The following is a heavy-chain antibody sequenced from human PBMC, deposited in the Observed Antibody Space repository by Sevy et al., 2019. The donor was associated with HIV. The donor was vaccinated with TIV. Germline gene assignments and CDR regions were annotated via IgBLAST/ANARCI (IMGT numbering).Heavy chain of an antibody. Sequence: GGSLRLSCAASGFIFSNFAMHWVRQAPGKGLEWVAVMSYDGSHKYYADSVRGRFTVSRDNSRNILSLEMNSLRREDTAVYYCARGENHDEFFHHWGQGTLVTVSS. CDR3: ARGENHDEFFHH. CDR1: GFIFSNFA. CDR2: MSYDGSHK. D-gene: IGHD1-26*01. J-gene: IGHJ1*01. V-gene: IGHV3-30*04.